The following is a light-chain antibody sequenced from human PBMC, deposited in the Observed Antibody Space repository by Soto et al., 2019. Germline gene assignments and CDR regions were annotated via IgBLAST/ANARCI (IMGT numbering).Light chain of an antibody. CDR1: QRVTSSY. V-gene: IGKV3-20*01. J-gene: IGKJ2*01. CDR3: QQYGRTPHA. CDR2: AAS. Sequence: EIVLTQSPGTLSLSPGERATLSCRASQRVTSSYLAWYQRKPGQAPRLLIFAASTRATGIPARFSGRGSGTDLTLTFSRLVPEDFTLYYCQQYGRTPHAFGQGTKVETK.